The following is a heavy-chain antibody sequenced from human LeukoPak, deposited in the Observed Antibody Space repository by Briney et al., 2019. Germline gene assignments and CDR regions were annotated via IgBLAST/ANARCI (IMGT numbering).Heavy chain of an antibody. D-gene: IGHD1-1*01. Sequence: SETLSLTCAVSGGSFSDYQWNWIRQSPGKGLEWLGEISHSGTTTYNPSLKSRVTISVVTSKNQFSLRLRSVTAADTAVYYCARHEYQARYTGLDVWGQGTTVTVSS. CDR1: GGSFSDYQ. CDR3: ARHEYQARYTGLDV. J-gene: IGHJ6*02. CDR2: ISHSGTT. V-gene: IGHV4-34*01.